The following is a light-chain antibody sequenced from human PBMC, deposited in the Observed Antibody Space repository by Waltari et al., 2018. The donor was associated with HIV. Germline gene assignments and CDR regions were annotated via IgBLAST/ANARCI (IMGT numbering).Light chain of an antibody. CDR3: YSFGGSSNHIL. CDR2: EVT. Sequence: QSALTQPASVSGSPGQSITISCTGTSSDVGGYHLVSWYQQYPGKAPKLIIYEVTKRPSGVSDRFSGSKSGSTASLTISGLQPEDEADYYCYSFGGSSNHILFGGGTRVTVL. V-gene: IGLV2-23*02. J-gene: IGLJ2*01. CDR1: SSDVGGYHL.